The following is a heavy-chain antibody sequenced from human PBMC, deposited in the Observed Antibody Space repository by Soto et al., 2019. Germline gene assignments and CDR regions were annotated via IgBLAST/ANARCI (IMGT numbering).Heavy chain of an antibody. CDR1: GYTFTTYA. CDR3: ARAGYYYGSGNYEAFEI. V-gene: IGHV1-18*01. D-gene: IGHD3-10*01. J-gene: IGHJ3*02. CDR2: ISAYSVNP. Sequence: QVQLVQSGAEVKKPGASVMVSCKASGYTFTTYAINWVRQAPGQGLEWMGWISAYSVNPNYAQKLQGRLTMTTDTSTNTAYMELRSLRSDDTAVYYCARAGYYYGSGNYEAFEIWGQGTMVTVSS.